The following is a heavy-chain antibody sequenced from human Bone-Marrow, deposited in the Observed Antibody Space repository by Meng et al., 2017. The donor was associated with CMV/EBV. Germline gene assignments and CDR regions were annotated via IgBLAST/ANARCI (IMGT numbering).Heavy chain of an antibody. J-gene: IGHJ6*02. CDR2: IYYSGST. V-gene: IGHV4-59*01. Sequence: SETLSPTGTVSGGSISSYYWSWIRQPPGKGLEWIGYIYYSGSTNYNPSLKSRVTISVDTSKNQFSLKLSSVTAADTAVYYCARGGVVVVAAPTPDVWGQGTTVTVSS. CDR1: GGSISSYY. D-gene: IGHD2-15*01. CDR3: ARGGVVVVAAPTPDV.